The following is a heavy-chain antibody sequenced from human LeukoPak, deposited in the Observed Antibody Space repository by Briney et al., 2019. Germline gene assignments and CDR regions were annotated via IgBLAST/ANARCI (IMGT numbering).Heavy chain of an antibody. CDR3: AREPVEGWPVGEFDY. J-gene: IGHJ4*02. CDR1: GFTFSSYG. D-gene: IGHD4-23*01. Sequence: QPGGSLRLSCAASGFTFSSYGMHWVRQAPGKGLEWVALISYDGSSEFYADSVKGRFTISRDNAKNSLYLQMNSLRAEDTAVYYCAREPVEGWPVGEFDYWGQGTLVTVSS. CDR2: ISYDGSSE. V-gene: IGHV3-30*03.